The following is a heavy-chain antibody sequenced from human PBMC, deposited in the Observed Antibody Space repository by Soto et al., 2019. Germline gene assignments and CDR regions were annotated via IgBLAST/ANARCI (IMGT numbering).Heavy chain of an antibody. CDR1: GFTFSSYA. CDR3: ARKVVADY. Sequence: QVQLVESGGGVVQPGRSLRLSCAASGFTFSSYATHWVRQAPGKGLEWVAVISYDGSNKYYADSVKGRFTISRDNSKNTLYLQMNSLRAEDTAVYYCARKVVADYWGQGTLVTVSS. CDR2: ISYDGSNK. V-gene: IGHV3-30-3*01. D-gene: IGHD2-15*01. J-gene: IGHJ4*02.